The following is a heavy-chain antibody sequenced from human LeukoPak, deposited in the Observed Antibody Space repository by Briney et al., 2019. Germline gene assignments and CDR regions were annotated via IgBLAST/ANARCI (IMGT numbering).Heavy chain of an antibody. CDR1: GFSFSSYG. J-gene: IGHJ5*02. V-gene: IGHV3-30*18. Sequence: GRSLRLSCAASGFSFSSYGMHWVRQAPGKGLEWVTVISYDGSDKYYADSVKGRFTISRDNSKNTLYLQMNSLRGEDTAVYYCAKQWSGGSALYWFDPWGQGTQVTVSS. CDR2: ISYDGSDK. CDR3: AKQWSGGSALYWFDP. D-gene: IGHD2-15*01.